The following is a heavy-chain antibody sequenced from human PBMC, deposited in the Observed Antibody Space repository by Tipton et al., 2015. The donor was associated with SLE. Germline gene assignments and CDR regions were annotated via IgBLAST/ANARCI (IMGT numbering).Heavy chain of an antibody. Sequence: TLSLTCAVYGGSFSGYYWSWIRQPPGKGLEWIGEINHSGSTNYNPSLKSRVTISVDTSKNQFSLKLSSVTAAGTAVYYCARGRGSSSSGHYWGQGTLVTVSS. D-gene: IGHD6-6*01. V-gene: IGHV4-34*01. J-gene: IGHJ4*02. CDR3: ARGRGSSSSGHY. CDR2: INHSGST. CDR1: GGSFSGYY.